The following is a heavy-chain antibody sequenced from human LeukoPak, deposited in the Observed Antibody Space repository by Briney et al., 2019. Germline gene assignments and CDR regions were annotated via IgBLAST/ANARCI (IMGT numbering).Heavy chain of an antibody. D-gene: IGHD3-10*01. J-gene: IGHJ5*02. CDR2: INPNTGAT. V-gene: IGHV1-2*02. CDR1: VYTFTGYY. Sequence: GASVNVSCKASVYTFTGYYMHWVRQTPGRGLEWMGWINPNTGATKNAQKFQGRVGMTRDTSISTAYMELSRLTSDDTAIYYCARTPYGSGSIGWFDPWGQGTPLTVSS. CDR3: ARTPYGSGSIGWFDP.